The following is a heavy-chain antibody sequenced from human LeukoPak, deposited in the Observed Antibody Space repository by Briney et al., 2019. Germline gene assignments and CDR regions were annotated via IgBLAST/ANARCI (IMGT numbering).Heavy chain of an antibody. CDR3: ARVVGYKGYFDY. CDR2: ISGSGGST. Sequence: PGGSLRLSCAASGFTFSSYAMSWVRQAPGKGLEWVSAISGSGGSTYYADSVKGRFTTSRDNSKNTLYLQMNSLRAEDTAVYYCARVVGYKGYFDYWGQGTLVTVSS. CDR1: GFTFSSYA. V-gene: IGHV3-23*01. D-gene: IGHD5-24*01. J-gene: IGHJ4*02.